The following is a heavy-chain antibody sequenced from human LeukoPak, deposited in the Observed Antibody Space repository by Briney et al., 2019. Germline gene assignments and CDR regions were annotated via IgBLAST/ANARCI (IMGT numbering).Heavy chain of an antibody. Sequence: SESLSLTCAVYGESFSGYYWSWIRQPPGKGLEWIGEINHSGSTNYNPSLKSRVTISVDTSKNQFSLKLSSVTAADTDVYYCARRAFDYVWGSYRRYYFDYWGQGTLVTVSS. CDR3: ARRAFDYVWGSYRRYYFDY. CDR1: GESFSGYY. V-gene: IGHV4-34*01. CDR2: INHSGST. D-gene: IGHD3-16*02. J-gene: IGHJ4*02.